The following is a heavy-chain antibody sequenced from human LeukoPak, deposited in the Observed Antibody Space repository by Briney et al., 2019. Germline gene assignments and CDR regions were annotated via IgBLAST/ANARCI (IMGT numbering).Heavy chain of an antibody. CDR2: ISYDESNK. J-gene: IGHJ4*02. Sequence: GGSLRLSCAASGFTFSSYGMHWVRQAPGKGLEWVAVISYDESNKYYADSVKGRFTISRDNSKNTLYLQMNSLRAEDTAVYYCAKDYAEDTMVRGVMGGYWGQGTLVTVSS. V-gene: IGHV3-30*18. D-gene: IGHD3-10*01. CDR1: GFTFSSYG. CDR3: AKDYAEDTMVRGVMGGY.